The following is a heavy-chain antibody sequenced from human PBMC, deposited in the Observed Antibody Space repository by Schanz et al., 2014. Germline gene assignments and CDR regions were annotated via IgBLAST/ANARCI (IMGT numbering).Heavy chain of an antibody. D-gene: IGHD3-3*01. CDR3: AKIWKAHHLTGRPGWSDGMDV. J-gene: IGHJ6*02. Sequence: EVRLVESGGGLVEPGGSLRLSCSGSGFTFSEVYMSWVRQAPGKGLEWVSTIASGGSHTFYADSVTGRFTISGDNSKNTLFLQMNSLRVEDTAIYYCAKIWKAHHLTGRPGWSDGMDVWGQGTTV. V-gene: IGHV3-23*04. CDR1: GFTFSEVY. CDR2: IASGGSHT.